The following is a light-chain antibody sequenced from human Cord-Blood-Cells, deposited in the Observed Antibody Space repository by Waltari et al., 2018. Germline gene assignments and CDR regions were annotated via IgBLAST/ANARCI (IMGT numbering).Light chain of an antibody. CDR3: SSYTSSSTWV. V-gene: IGLV2-14*01. J-gene: IGLJ3*02. CDR2: DVS. CDR1: SSDVGGYHY. Sequence: QSALTQPASVSGSPGPSNTISCTGPSSDVGGYHYVSWYQQHPGKAPKLMIYDVSNRPSGVSNRFSGSKSGNTASLTISGLQAEDEADYYCSSYTSSSTWVFGGGTKLTVL.